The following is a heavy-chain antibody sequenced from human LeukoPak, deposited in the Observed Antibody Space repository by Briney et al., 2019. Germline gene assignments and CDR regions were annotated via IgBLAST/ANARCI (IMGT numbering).Heavy chain of an antibody. Sequence: GGSLRLSCVASGFTFSTYPIFWVRQAPGKGLEWVATVSYDGPMQYHADSVRDRFTTFRDNSQNTVYLQMTNLRTDDTAIYYCARIVGWLQQIADLWGHGTLVTVSS. CDR3: ARIVGWLQQIADL. CDR1: GFTFSTYP. J-gene: IGHJ5*02. CDR2: VSYDGPMQ. D-gene: IGHD2-15*01. V-gene: IGHV3-30*04.